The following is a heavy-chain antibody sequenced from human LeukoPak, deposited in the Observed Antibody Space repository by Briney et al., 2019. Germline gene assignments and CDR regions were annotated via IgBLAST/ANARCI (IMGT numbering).Heavy chain of an antibody. CDR3: AKVYGAAGIEF. V-gene: IGHV3-30*02. D-gene: IGHD6-25*01. CDR1: GFTFSSFG. Sequence: GGSLRLSCAASGFTFSSFGMYWVRQAPGKGLEWVAFIRFEGSKEYYADSVKGRFTISRDNSKNTSYLQMNSLRGEDTAVYFCAKVYGAAGIEFWGQGTLVTVSS. CDR2: IRFEGSKE. J-gene: IGHJ4*02.